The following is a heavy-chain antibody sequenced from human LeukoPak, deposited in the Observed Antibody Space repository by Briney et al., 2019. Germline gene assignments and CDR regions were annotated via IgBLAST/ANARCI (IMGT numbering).Heavy chain of an antibody. CDR2: IYNSGST. CDR3: ARDPRIAARPGWFDP. V-gene: IGHV4-61*02. J-gene: IGHJ5*02. D-gene: IGHD6-6*01. Sequence: PSQTLSLTCTVSGGSISSGSYYWGWIRQPAGKGLEWIGRIYNSGSTNYNPSLKSRVTISVKTAKNTFSMKVSSVTAADTAVYYCARDPRIAARPGWFDPWGQGTLVTVSS. CDR1: GGSISSGSYY.